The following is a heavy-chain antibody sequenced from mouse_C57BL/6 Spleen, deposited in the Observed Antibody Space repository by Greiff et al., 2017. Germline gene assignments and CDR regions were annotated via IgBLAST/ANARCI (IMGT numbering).Heavy chain of an antibody. CDR2: IDPEDGDT. Sequence: EVQLQQSGAELVRPGASVKLSCTASGFNIKDYYMHWVKQRPEQGLEWIGRIDPEDGDTEYAPKFQGKATMTADTSSNTAYLQLSSLTSEDTVVYYCTPNYYGSSHWYFDVWGTGTTVTVSS. CDR1: GFNIKDYY. V-gene: IGHV14-1*01. CDR3: TPNYYGSSHWYFDV. D-gene: IGHD1-1*01. J-gene: IGHJ1*03.